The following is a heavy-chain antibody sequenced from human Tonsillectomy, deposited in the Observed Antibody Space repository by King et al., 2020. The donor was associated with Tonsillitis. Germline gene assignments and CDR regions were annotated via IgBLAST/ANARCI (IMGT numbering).Heavy chain of an antibody. Sequence: QLQESGSGLVKPSQTLSLTCAVSGGSLNNGGYSWSWIRQPPGKGLEWIGYIYHSGSTYYNPSLKSRVTISVDRSKNQFSLKLSSVTAADTAVYYCAREVTGYCSGGTCSGWFDPWGQGTLVTVSS. CDR2: IYHSGST. CDR1: GGSLNNGGYS. CDR3: AREVTGYCSGGTCSGWFDP. V-gene: IGHV4-30-2*01. J-gene: IGHJ5*02. D-gene: IGHD2-15*01.